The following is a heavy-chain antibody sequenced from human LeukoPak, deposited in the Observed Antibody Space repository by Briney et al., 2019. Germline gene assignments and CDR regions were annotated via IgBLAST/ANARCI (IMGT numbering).Heavy chain of an antibody. D-gene: IGHD6-6*01. J-gene: IGHJ3*02. CDR3: ARLYSSSSAKAFDI. CDR1: GFTFSNYD. V-gene: IGHV3-48*03. Sequence: GGSLRLSCAASGFTFSNYDRNWVRQAPGKVLEWVSYIGTSGSTKYYADSVRGRFTISSDNAKNSLHLQMNSLRAEDTAVYYCARLYSSSSAKAFDIWGQGTMVTVSS. CDR2: IGTSGSTK.